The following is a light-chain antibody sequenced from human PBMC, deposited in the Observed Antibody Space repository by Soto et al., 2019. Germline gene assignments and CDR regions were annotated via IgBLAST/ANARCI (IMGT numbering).Light chain of an antibody. CDR3: QQYNDWPLT. J-gene: IGKJ1*01. V-gene: IGKV3-15*01. Sequence: IVFTQSPGTLSLSPGERATLSCRASQSVSSSYLAWYQQKPGQAPRLLIYGAFTRATGIPARFSGTGSGTEFTLTISSLQSEDFALYYCQQYNDWPLTFGQGTKVDIK. CDR1: QSVSSSY. CDR2: GAF.